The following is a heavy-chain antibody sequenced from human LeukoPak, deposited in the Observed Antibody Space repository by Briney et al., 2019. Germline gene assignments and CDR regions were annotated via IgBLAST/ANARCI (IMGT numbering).Heavy chain of an antibody. V-gene: IGHV4-39*07. Sequence: KPSENLSLTCTVSGGSISTYYWGWIRQPPGKGLEWIGSIYYSGSTYYNPSLKSRVTISVDTSKNQFSLKLSSVTAADTAVYYCARGEDGTGDYRPTYFDSWGQGTLVTVSS. D-gene: IGHD4-17*01. CDR1: GGSISTYY. CDR2: IYYSGST. CDR3: ARGEDGTGDYRPTYFDS. J-gene: IGHJ4*02.